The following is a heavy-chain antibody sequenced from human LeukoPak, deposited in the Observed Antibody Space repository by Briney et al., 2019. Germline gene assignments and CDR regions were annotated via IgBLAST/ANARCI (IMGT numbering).Heavy chain of an antibody. CDR2: VSSSASTI. Sequence: GGSLRLSCAASGFTFSSYEMNWVRQAPGKGLELVSYVSSSASTIYYADSVKGRFTISRDNAKNSLYLQMSSLRAEDTAVYYCARGPREWELLGYPFDIWGQGTMVSVSS. V-gene: IGHV3-48*03. D-gene: IGHD1-26*01. CDR3: ARGPREWELLGYPFDI. CDR1: GFTFSSYE. J-gene: IGHJ3*02.